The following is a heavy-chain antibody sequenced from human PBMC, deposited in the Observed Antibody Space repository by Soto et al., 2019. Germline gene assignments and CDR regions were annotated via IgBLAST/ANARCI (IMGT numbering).Heavy chain of an antibody. D-gene: IGHD3-10*01. CDR1: GGSFSGYY. CDR2: INHSGST. Sequence: QVQLQQWGAGLLKPSETLSVTCAVYGGSFSGYYWSWIRQPPGKWLEWIGEINHSGSTNYNPSLKSRVTISVDTSKNQFSLKLSSVTAADTALYYCARVPWFGDLSDAAFDFWGQQTVLTVSS. J-gene: IGHJ3*01. CDR3: ARVPWFGDLSDAAFDF. V-gene: IGHV4-34*01.